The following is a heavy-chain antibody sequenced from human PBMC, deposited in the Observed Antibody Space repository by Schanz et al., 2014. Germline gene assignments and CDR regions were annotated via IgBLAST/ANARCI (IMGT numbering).Heavy chain of an antibody. CDR2: IYPNNGGT. V-gene: IGHV1-2*06. CDR3: ATENWWTVEK. D-gene: IGHD2-15*01. Sequence: QVQLVQSGAEVKKPGASVKVSCKASGYTFTGYYLHWVRQAPGHGLEWMGRIYPNNGGTDYAQKFQGRVTMTRDTSISTAYMELSSLTAEDTAVYYCATENWWTVEKWGQGTLVTVSS. J-gene: IGHJ4*02. CDR1: GYTFTGYY.